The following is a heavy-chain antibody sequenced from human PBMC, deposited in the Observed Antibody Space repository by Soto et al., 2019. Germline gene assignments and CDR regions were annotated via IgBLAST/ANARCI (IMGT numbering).Heavy chain of an antibody. CDR2: ISGSGGST. D-gene: IGHD3-3*01. CDR3: AKSYDFWSGRPPYNWFDP. V-gene: IGHV3-23*01. Sequence: GGSLRLSCAASGFTFSSYAMSWVRQAPGKGLEWVSAISGSGGSTYYADSVKGRFTISRDNSKNTLYLQMNSLRAEDTAVYYCAKSYDFWSGRPPYNWFDPWGQGTLVTVSS. J-gene: IGHJ5*02. CDR1: GFTFSSYA.